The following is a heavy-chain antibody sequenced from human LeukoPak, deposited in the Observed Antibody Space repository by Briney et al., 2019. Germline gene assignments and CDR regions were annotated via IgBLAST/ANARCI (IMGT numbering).Heavy chain of an antibody. CDR3: ARDRIAARPTPPYYYYMDV. CDR2: IIPIFGTA. Sequence: SVKVSCKASGGTFSSYAISWVRQAPGQGLEWMGGIIPIFGTANYAQKFQGRVTITTDESTSTAYMELSSLRSEDTAVYYCARDRIAARPTPPYYYYMDVWGKGTTVTVSS. V-gene: IGHV1-69*05. D-gene: IGHD6-6*01. CDR1: GGTFSSYA. J-gene: IGHJ6*03.